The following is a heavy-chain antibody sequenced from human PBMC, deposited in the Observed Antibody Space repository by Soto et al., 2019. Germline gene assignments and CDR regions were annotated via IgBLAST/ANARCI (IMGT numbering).Heavy chain of an antibody. CDR1: GFTFSSYA. CDR2: ISSNGGST. D-gene: IGHD6-13*01. CDR3: VKGGRIAGTTSFDY. Sequence: GGSLRLSCSASGFTFSSYAMHWVRQAPGKGLEYVSAISSNGGSTYYADSVKGRFTISRDNSKNTLYLQMSSLRAEDTAVYYCVKGGRIAGTTSFDYWGHGTLVTVSS. V-gene: IGHV3-64D*06. J-gene: IGHJ4*01.